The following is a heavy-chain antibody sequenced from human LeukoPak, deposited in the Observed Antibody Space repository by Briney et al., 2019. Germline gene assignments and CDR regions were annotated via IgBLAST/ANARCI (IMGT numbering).Heavy chain of an antibody. CDR2: ISSSGSTI. J-gene: IGHJ3*02. CDR1: GFTFSDYY. Sequence: PGGSLRLSCAASGFTFSDYYMSWIRQAPGKGLEWVSYISSSGSTIYYADSVKGRFTISRDNAKNSLYLQMTSLRAEDTAVYYCARDLTMMSAFDIWGQGTMVTVSS. D-gene: IGHD3-22*01. V-gene: IGHV3-11*01. CDR3: ARDLTMMSAFDI.